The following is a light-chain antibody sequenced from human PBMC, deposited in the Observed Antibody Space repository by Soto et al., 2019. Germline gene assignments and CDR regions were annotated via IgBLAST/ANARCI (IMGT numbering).Light chain of an antibody. J-gene: IGLJ2*01. Sequence: QSALTQPASVYGSPGQSITIACTGTSSEVGGYNYVSWYQQHQGKAPKLLIYDVSNRPSGVSNRFSGSKSGNTASLTISGLQAEDEADYYCSSYTSSSTLVFGGGTKLTVL. V-gene: IGLV2-14*01. CDR1: SSEVGGYNY. CDR2: DVS. CDR3: SSYTSSSTLV.